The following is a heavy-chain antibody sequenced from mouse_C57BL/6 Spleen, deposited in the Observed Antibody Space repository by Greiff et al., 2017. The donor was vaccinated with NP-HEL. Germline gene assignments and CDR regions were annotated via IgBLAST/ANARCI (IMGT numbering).Heavy chain of an antibody. CDR1: GYSITSGYY. J-gene: IGHJ1*03. CDR3: ASYGYYYGSSYDWYFDV. D-gene: IGHD1-1*01. Sequence: EVKLLESGPGLVKPSQSLSLTCSVTGYSITSGYYWNWIRQFPGNKLEWMGYISYDGSNNYNPSLKNRISITRDTSKNQFFLKLNSVTTEDTATYYCASYGYYYGSSYDWYFDVWGTGTTVTVSS. V-gene: IGHV3-6*01. CDR2: ISYDGSN.